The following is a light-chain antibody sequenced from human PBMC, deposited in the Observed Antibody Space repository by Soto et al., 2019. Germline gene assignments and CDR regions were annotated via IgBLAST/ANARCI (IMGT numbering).Light chain of an antibody. V-gene: IGLV2-18*02. J-gene: IGLJ1*01. Sequence: QSALTRPPSVSGPPGQSVTISCTGTGIYIGRYNLDSRYPKPPGTAPHPMIYELSHRPSGVPDRLSGSKSGNTASLTISALQAEEEADYYCRSYTSSSTYVFGAGTKVTVL. CDR2: ELS. CDR1: GIYIGRYNL. CDR3: RSYTSSSTYV.